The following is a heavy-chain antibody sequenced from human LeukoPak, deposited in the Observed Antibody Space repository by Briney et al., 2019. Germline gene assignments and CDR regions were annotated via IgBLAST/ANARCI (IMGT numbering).Heavy chain of an antibody. J-gene: IGHJ4*02. D-gene: IGHD6-19*01. CDR1: GYSFTSHW. CDR2: IYPSDSDT. Sequence: GESLKISCKGSGYSFTSHWIGWVRQTPGKGLEWMGIIYPSDSDTRYSPSFQGQVTISADKSISTAYLQWSTLKASDTAIYYCARQYRVAGTPNFDYWGQGTLVTVSS. V-gene: IGHV5-51*01. CDR3: ARQYRVAGTPNFDY.